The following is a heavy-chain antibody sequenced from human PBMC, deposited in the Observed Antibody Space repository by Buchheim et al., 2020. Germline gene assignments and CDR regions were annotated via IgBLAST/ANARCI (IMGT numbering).Heavy chain of an antibody. CDR3: ARAWEQTYYYYGMDV. J-gene: IGHJ6*02. V-gene: IGHV4-59*01. Sequence: QVQLQESGPGLVKPSETLSLTCTVSGGSISSYYWSWIRQPPGKGLEWIGFIYYSGSTNYTPSLKSRVTISVDTSTNQFSLKLSSVTAADTAVYYCARAWEQTYYYYGMDVWGQGTT. CDR2: IYYSGST. D-gene: IGHD1-26*01. CDR1: GGSISSYY.